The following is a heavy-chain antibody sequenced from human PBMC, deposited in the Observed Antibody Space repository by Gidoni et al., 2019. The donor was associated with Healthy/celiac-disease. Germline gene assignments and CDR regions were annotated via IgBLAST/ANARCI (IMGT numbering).Heavy chain of an antibody. CDR1: GFTFSSYA. D-gene: IGHD3-9*01. J-gene: IGHJ6*02. Sequence: EVQLLESGGGLVQLGGSLRLPCAASGFTFSSYAMSWVRQAPGKGVEWVSANSGSGGSTYYADSVKVRFTISRDNSKNTLYLQMNSLRAEDTAVYYCAKNLASQLRYFDWPPRVGYYYYGMDVWGQGTTVTVSS. V-gene: IGHV3-23*01. CDR3: AKNLASQLRYFDWPPRVGYYYYGMDV. CDR2: NSGSGGST.